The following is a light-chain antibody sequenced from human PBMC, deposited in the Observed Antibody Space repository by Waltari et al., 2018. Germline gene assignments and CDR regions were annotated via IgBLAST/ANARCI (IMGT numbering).Light chain of an antibody. Sequence: QSVLTQPPSASGTPGQRVTTSCSGSSSNIGSNGVDWYQQLPGTAPKLLIYSNIQRPQGVPDRISGSKSGISASLAISGLQSDDEADYYCAVWDDSLNGWVFGGGTKLTVL. CDR3: AVWDDSLNGWV. J-gene: IGLJ3*02. CDR2: SNI. CDR1: SSNIGSNG. V-gene: IGLV1-44*01.